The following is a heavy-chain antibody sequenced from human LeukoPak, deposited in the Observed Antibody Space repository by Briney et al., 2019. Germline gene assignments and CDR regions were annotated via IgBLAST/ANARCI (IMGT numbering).Heavy chain of an antibody. Sequence: SETLSLTCTVSGGSISSYCWSWIRQPPGKGLEWIGYIYYSGSTNYKPSVKSRVTISVDTSKNQFSLKLSSVTAADTAVYYCARGGYYGSGNDFRFDPWGQGTLVTVSS. D-gene: IGHD3-10*01. CDR3: ARGGYYGSGNDFRFDP. J-gene: IGHJ5*02. CDR1: GGSISSYC. CDR2: IYYSGST. V-gene: IGHV4-59*01.